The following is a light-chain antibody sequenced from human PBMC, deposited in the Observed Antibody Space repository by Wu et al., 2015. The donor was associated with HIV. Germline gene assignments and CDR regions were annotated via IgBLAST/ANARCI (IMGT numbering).Light chain of an antibody. CDR2: KAS. V-gene: IGKV1-5*03. CDR1: QSVSVW. CDR3: QQYNTYPYS. J-gene: IGKJ2*03. Sequence: DIRMTQSPSTLSASVGDRVTITCRASQSVSVWLAWYQQKPGKAPKLLIYKASSLESGVPSRFSGSGSGTEFTLTISSLQPDDFATYYCQQYNTYPYSFGQGTKLEIK.